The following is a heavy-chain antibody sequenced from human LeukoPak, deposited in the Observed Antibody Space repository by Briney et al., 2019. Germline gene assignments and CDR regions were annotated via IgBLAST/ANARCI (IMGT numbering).Heavy chain of an antibody. J-gene: IGHJ4*02. CDR3: ARGADQEFDF. Sequence: ASVKVSCKVSGYTLTELSMHWVRQAPGQGLEWMGMINPRDGTTRTLQKFQGRVTMTRDTSTSTLYMGLSSLRPEDTATYFCARGADQEFDFWGQGTLVTVSS. CDR1: GYTLTELS. V-gene: IGHV1-46*01. CDR2: INPRDGTT.